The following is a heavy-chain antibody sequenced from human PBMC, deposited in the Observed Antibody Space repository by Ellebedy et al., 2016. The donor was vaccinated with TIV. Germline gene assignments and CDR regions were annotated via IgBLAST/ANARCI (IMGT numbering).Heavy chain of an antibody. CDR2: VGDSGVWT. Sequence: PGGSLRLSCVVSGSNFNSLAMSWVRQAPGKGLEWVSSVGDSGVWTDYADSVKGRFTIFRENSKSTLFLQMNSLRVDDTAVYYCARLRPVAGTGGYWGQGTPVTVSS. V-gene: IGHV3-23*01. D-gene: IGHD6-19*01. CDR1: GSNFNSLA. CDR3: ARLRPVAGTGGY. J-gene: IGHJ4*02.